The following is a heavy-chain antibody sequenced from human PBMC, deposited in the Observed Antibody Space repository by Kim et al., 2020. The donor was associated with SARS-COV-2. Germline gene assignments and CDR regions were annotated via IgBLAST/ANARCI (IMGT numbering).Heavy chain of an antibody. CDR1: GFTFSSFA. Sequence: GGSLRLSCVASGFTFSSFAMTWVRQTPGKRLEWVSTISDSGGSIHYPDSVKGRFTMSRDNSKNTLSLQMNSLRADDTAVYYCAKGDCGSSNCYTADLWGRGTLVTVSS. J-gene: IGHJ4*02. V-gene: IGHV3-23*01. CDR2: ISDSGGSI. CDR3: AKGDCGSSNCYTADL. D-gene: IGHD2-2*02.